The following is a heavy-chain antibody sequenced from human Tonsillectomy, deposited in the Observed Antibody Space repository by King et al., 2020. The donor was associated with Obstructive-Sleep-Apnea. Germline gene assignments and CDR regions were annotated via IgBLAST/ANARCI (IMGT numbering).Heavy chain of an antibody. J-gene: IGHJ2*01. D-gene: IGHD4-17*01. V-gene: IGHV4-31*03. CDR2: IYHSGST. Sequence: VQLQESGPGLVKPSQTLSLTCTVSGGSISSTIYYWSWIRQRPGKGLEWIGYIYHSGSTYYNPSLKSRVTISVDTSKNQFSLRLSSVTAADMAVYYCARSFGDYSHWYFDLWGRGTLVIVSS. CDR3: ARSFGDYSHWYFDL. CDR1: GGSISSTIYY.